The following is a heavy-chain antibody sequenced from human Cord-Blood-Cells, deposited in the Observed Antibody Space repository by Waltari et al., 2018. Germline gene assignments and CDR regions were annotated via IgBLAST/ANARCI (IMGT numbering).Heavy chain of an antibody. CDR3: ARSSSGWLLDY. CDR2: INHSGST. CDR1: GGSFSGDY. J-gene: IGHJ4*02. D-gene: IGHD6-19*01. V-gene: IGHV4-34*01. Sequence: QVQLQQWGAGLLKPSETLSLTCAVYGGSFSGDYWSWIRQPPGKGLEWIGEINHSGSTNYNPSLKSRVTISVDTSKNQFSLKLSSVTAADTAVYYCARSSSGWLLDYWGQGTLVTVSS.